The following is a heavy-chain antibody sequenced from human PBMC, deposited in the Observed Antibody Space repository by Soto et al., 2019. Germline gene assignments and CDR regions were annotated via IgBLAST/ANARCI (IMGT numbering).Heavy chain of an antibody. CDR2: IYPGDSDT. Sequence: PGESLKISCKGSGYSFTSYWIGWVRQMPGKGLEWMGIIYPGDSDTRYSPPFQGQVTISADKSISTAYLQWSSLKASDTAMYYCARLVAAPLGYYYYGMDVWGQGTTVTVSS. CDR1: GYSFTSYW. D-gene: IGHD6-6*01. CDR3: ARLVAAPLGYYYYGMDV. J-gene: IGHJ6*02. V-gene: IGHV5-51*01.